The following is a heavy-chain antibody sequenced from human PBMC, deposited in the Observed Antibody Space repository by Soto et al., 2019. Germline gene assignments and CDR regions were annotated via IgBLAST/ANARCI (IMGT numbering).Heavy chain of an antibody. CDR1: GYSFTSYW. J-gene: IGHJ4*02. V-gene: IGHV5-51*01. Sequence: GESLKISCKGSGYSFTSYWIGWVRQMPGKDLEWMGIIYPGDSDTRYSPSFQGQVTISADKSISTAYLQWSSLKASDTAMYYCATTYSTSSLSVSSSGWGKGPLVTVSS. D-gene: IGHD6-6*01. CDR2: IYPGDSDT. CDR3: ATTYSTSSLSVSSSG.